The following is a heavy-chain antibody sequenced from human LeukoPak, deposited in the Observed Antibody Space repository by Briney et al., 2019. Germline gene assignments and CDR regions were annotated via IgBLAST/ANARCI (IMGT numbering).Heavy chain of an antibody. V-gene: IGHV4-39*01. CDR2: IYYSGST. CDR3: TRHLPASAMTRFDY. J-gene: IGHJ4*02. D-gene: IGHD2-2*01. CDR1: GGSISSYY. Sequence: SETLSLTCTVSGGSISSYYWGWIRQPPGKGLEWIGSIYYSGSTYYNPSLKSRVTISVDTSKNQFSLNLSSVTAADPAVYYCTRHLPASAMTRFDYWGQGTLVTVSS.